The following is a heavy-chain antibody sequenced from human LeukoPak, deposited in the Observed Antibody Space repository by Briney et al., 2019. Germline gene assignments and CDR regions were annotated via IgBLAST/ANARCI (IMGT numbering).Heavy chain of an antibody. Sequence: GGSLRVSCAASGFSLSNYWMHWVRHAPGKGLMWVSQISPDGSQTFYADSVKGRFTISRDNAKNTLFLQMNSLRAEDTAVYYCARGGLVGATTGKRNWFDPWGQGTLVTVSS. J-gene: IGHJ5*02. D-gene: IGHD1-26*01. CDR3: ARGGLVGATTGKRNWFDP. V-gene: IGHV3-74*01. CDR2: ISPDGSQT. CDR1: GFSLSNYW.